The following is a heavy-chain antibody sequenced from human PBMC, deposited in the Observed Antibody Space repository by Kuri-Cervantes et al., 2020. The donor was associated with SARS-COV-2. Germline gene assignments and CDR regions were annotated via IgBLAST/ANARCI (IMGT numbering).Heavy chain of an antibody. CDR1: GFTFDDYG. Sequence: LSLTCAASGFTFDDYGMSWVRQAPGKGLEWVSGINWNGGSTGYADSVKGRFTISRDNAKNSLYLQMNSLRAEDTAVYYCASVAARGDYWGQGTLVTVSS. CDR2: INWNGGST. CDR3: ASVAARGDY. D-gene: IGHD6-6*01. J-gene: IGHJ4*02. V-gene: IGHV3-20*04.